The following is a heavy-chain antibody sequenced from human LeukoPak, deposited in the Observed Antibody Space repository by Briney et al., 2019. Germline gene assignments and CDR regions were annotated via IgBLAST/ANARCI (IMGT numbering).Heavy chain of an antibody. CDR2: INPSSGDT. CDR1: GYTFAGHH. CDR3: ARAGHDSSGYSFRLDY. J-gene: IGHJ4*02. V-gene: IGHV1-2*02. Sequence: GASVKVSCKTSGYTFAGHHIHWVRQAPGQGLEWMGWINPSSGDTKYAQNFQDRVIMTRDTSISTAYMDLSRLSSDDTATYYCARAGHDSSGYSFRLDYWGQGTLVTVSS. D-gene: IGHD3-22*01.